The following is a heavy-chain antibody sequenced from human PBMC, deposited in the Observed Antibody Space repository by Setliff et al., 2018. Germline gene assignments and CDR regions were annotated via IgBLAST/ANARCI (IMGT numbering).Heavy chain of an antibody. J-gene: IGHJ4*02. D-gene: IGHD6-6*01. CDR2: INHSGSA. CDR3: ARGRNVAARLLDS. Sequence: KPSETLSLTCAAYGGTFTYYYWTWIRQSPGKGLEWIGEINHSGSANYSPSLKSRVTISIDTSKNQFSLTLKSVTAADTAVYYCARGRNVAARLLDSWGQGTLVTVSS. V-gene: IGHV4-34*01. CDR1: GGTFTYYY.